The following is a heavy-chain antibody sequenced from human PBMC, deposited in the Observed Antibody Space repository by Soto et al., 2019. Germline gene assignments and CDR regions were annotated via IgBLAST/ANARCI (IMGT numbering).Heavy chain of an antibody. CDR3: ARLVGRYGVTTLFDY. D-gene: IGHD4-17*01. V-gene: IGHV4-31*03. J-gene: IGHJ4*02. CDR1: GGSISSGDYY. CDR2: IYHSGSF. Sequence: SETLSLTCTVSGGSISSGDYYWSWIRHHPGKGLEWIGYIYHSGSFDYNPSLKSRVTISIDTSQNQFSLKLSSVTAADTAVYYCARLVGRYGVTTLFDYWGQGTLVTVSS.